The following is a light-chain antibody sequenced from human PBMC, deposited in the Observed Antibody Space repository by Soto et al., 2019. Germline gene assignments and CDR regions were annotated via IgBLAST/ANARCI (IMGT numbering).Light chain of an antibody. V-gene: IGKV1-27*01. CDR1: QGISSY. J-gene: IGKJ4*01. CDR2: AAS. CDR3: RKYNTAPLT. Sequence: DIQMTQSPASLSASVGERVTITCRASQGISSYLAWYQQKPGKVPTVLIYAASTWQSGGPSRFSGSGAGTDVTPTISSLQPEDVATEYCRKYNTAPLTFGGGTKVEIK.